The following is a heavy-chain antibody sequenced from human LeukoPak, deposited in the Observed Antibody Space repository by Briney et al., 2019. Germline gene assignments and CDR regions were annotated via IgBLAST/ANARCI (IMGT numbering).Heavy chain of an antibody. CDR1: GYPFTNFY. V-gene: IGHV1-46*01. CDR2: INPKDGTT. D-gene: IGHD6-19*01. Sequence: ASVKVSCKASGYPFTNFYINWVRQAPGQGLEWVGIINPKDGTTTYAQKFQGRLTMTRDTSTSTVYMELNRLRSDDTAVYYCARGAYKRGWYLISWGQGILVTVSS. CDR3: ARGAYKRGWYLIS. J-gene: IGHJ5*02.